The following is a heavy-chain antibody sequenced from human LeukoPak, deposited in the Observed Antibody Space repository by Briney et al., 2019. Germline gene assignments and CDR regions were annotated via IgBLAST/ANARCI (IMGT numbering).Heavy chain of an antibody. CDR1: GYTFTSYD. D-gene: IGHD2-2*01. CDR2: MNPNSGNT. Sequence: ASVKVSCKASGYTFTSYDINWVRQATGQGLEWMGWMNPNSGNTGYAQKFQGRVTMTRNTSISTAYMELSSLRSEDTAVYYCARGWMKYQLLGYWGQGTLVTVSS. J-gene: IGHJ4*02. V-gene: IGHV1-8*01. CDR3: ARGWMKYQLLGY.